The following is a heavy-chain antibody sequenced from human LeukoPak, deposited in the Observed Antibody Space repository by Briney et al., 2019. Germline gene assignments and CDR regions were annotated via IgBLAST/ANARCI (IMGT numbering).Heavy chain of an antibody. CDR2: ISGSGGST. V-gene: IGHV3-23*01. J-gene: IGHJ6*03. CDR3: AKSGSRVGYYYNCMDV. D-gene: IGHD1-26*01. CDR1: GFTFSSYA. Sequence: GGSLRLSCAASGFTFSSYAMSWVRQAPGKGLEWVSAISGSGGSTYYADSVKGRFTISRDNSKNTLYLQMNSLRAEDTAVYYCAKSGSRVGYYYNCMDVWGRGTTVTVSS.